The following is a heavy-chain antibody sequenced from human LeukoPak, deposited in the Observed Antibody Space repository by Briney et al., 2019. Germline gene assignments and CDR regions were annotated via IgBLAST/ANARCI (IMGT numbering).Heavy chain of an antibody. Sequence: SQTLSLTCAISGDSVSSNSVTWNWIRQSPSRGLEWLGRTYYRSTWYNVYAVSVRGRITVNPDTSKNQFSLHLNSVTPEDTAVYYCARRLTQYDCFDPWGQGILVTVSS. CDR1: GDSVSSNSVT. CDR2: TYYRSTWYN. V-gene: IGHV6-1*01. CDR3: ARRLTQYDCFDP. D-gene: IGHD2-2*01. J-gene: IGHJ5*02.